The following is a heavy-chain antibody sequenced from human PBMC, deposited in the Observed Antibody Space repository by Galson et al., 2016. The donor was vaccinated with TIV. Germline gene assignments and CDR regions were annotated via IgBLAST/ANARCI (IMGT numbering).Heavy chain of an antibody. CDR2: ISDDGKT. CDR3: ARDRIVDATYYNYYYGMDV. CDR1: GLSVTINY. J-gene: IGHJ6*02. D-gene: IGHD1-26*01. Sequence: SLRLSCAASGLSVTINYMTWIRQAPGKGLEWVSLISDDGKTYYAAPVKRRFTISRDNSKNTLDLQMNSLRVEDTAVYYCARDRIVDATYYNYYYGMDVWGQGTAVTVSS. V-gene: IGHV3-66*02.